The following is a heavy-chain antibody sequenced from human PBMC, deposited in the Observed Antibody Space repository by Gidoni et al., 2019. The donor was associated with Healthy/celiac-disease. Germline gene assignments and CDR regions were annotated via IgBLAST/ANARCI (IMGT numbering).Heavy chain of an antibody. J-gene: IGHJ6*02. Sequence: QVQLVQSGAEVKKPGASVKVSCKASGYTFTSYYMHWVRQAPGQGLEWMGIINPSGGSTSYAQKFQGRVTMTRDTSTSTVYMELSSLRSEDTAVYYCARDYDYVWGSYRLGYYYYGMDVWGQGTTVTVSS. CDR1: GYTFTSYY. CDR2: INPSGGST. CDR3: ARDYDYVWGSYRLGYYYYGMDV. D-gene: IGHD3-16*02. V-gene: IGHV1-46*01.